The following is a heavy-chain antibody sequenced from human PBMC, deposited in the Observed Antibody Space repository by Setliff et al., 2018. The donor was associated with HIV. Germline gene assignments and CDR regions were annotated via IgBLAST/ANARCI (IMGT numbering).Heavy chain of an antibody. CDR2: IDYSGST. CDR3: ASGREAVAGALHFDY. Sequence: TSETLSLTCTVSGGSISEYYWSWIRQPPGKGLEWIGCIDYSGSTNYNASLKSRLTMSIDPSKSQFSLKLSSVTAADTAVYYCASGREAVAGALHFDYWGQGPLVTVSS. V-gene: IGHV4-59*08. J-gene: IGHJ4*02. D-gene: IGHD6-19*01. CDR1: GGSISEYY.